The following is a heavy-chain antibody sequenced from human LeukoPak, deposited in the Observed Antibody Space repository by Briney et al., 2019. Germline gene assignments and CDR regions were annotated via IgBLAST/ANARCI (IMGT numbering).Heavy chain of an antibody. CDR2: MNPNSGNT. V-gene: IGHV1-8*01. CDR3: ARGAIAAAGMAGFDP. J-gene: IGHJ5*02. Sequence: ASVKVSCKASGYTFTSYDINWVRQATGQGLEWMGWMNPNSGNTGYAQKFQGRVTMTRNTSINTAYMELSSLRSEDTAVYYCARGAIAAAGMAGFDPWGQGTLVTVSS. D-gene: IGHD6-13*01. CDR1: GYTFTSYD.